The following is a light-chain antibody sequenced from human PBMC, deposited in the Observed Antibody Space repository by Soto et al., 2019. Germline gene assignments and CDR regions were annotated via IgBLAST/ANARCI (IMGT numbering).Light chain of an antibody. CDR2: ADN. V-gene: IGLV1-47*02. CDR3: AAWDDGLNGWV. J-gene: IGLJ3*02. Sequence: QSVLTQPPSASATPGQGVTVSCSGSASNIGTFYVSWYQHLPGTAPKLLIYADNQRPSGVPDRFSGSKSGTSASLAISGLRSGDEADYYCAAWDDGLNGWVFGGGTKLTVL. CDR1: ASNIGTFY.